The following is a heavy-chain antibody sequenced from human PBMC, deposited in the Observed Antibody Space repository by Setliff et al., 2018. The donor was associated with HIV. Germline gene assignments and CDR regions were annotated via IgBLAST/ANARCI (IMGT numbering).Heavy chain of an antibody. CDR3: ARVVPLRDSSGSIDY. Sequence: SETLSLSCTVSGGSISSYYWSWIRQPPGKGLEWIGYIYYSGSTNYNPSLKSRVTISVDTSKNQFSLKLSSVTAADTAVYYCARVVPLRDSSGSIDYWGQGTLVTVSS. CDR2: IYYSGST. CDR1: GGSISSYY. J-gene: IGHJ4*02. D-gene: IGHD6-19*01. V-gene: IGHV4-59*01.